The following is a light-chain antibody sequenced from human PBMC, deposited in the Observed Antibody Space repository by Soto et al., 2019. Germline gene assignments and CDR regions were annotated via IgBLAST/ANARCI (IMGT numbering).Light chain of an antibody. J-gene: IGLJ2*01. CDR1: SGHSNNA. CDR3: QTYDAGIQV. V-gene: IGLV4-69*01. CDR2: VNSDGSH. Sequence: QLVLTQSPSASASLGASVKLTCTLSSGHSNNAIAWHQQQPEKGPRYLMKVNSDGSHSKGDGIPDRFSGSSSGAERYLTISSLQSEDEADYYCQTYDAGIQVFGGGTKLPVL.